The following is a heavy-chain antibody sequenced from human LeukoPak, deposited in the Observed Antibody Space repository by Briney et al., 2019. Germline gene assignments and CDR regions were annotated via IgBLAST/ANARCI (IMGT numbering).Heavy chain of an antibody. J-gene: IGHJ4*02. CDR3: ARVMYSSRAVDY. CDR2: ISAYNGNT. V-gene: IGHV1-18*01. Sequence: ASVKVSCKASGYTFTSYGISWVRQAPGQGLEWMGWISAYNGNTSYAQKLQGRVTMTTDTSTSTAYMELRSLRSNDTAVYYCARVMYSSRAVDYWGQGTLVTVSS. CDR1: GYTFTSYG. D-gene: IGHD6-13*01.